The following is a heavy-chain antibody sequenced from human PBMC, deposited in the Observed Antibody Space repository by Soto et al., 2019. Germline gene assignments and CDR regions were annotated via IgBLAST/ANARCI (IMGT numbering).Heavy chain of an antibody. Sequence: PSETLSLTCTVSGGSISGGDYYWSWIRQPPGKGLEWIGEIYHSGSTNYNPSLKSRVTISVDKSKNQFSLKLSSVTAADTAVYYCARSPDSSGYYPRRYYYGMDVWGQGTTVTVSS. CDR3: ARSPDSSGYYPRRYYYGMDV. J-gene: IGHJ6*02. V-gene: IGHV4-39*07. CDR2: IYHSGST. CDR1: GGSISGGDYY. D-gene: IGHD3-22*01.